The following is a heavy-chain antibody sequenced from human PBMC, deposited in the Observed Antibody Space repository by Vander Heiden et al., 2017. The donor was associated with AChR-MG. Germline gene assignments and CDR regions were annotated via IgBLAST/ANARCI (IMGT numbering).Heavy chain of an antibody. CDR1: GFTLGSYA. CDR3: ARERVAVSTGYFDL. CDR2: ISYDGSNK. D-gene: IGHD6-19*01. Sequence: QVQLVESGGGVVQPGRSLRHSSAAPGFTLGSYAMHWVRQAPGKGLEWVADISYDGSNKYYADSVKGRFTISRDNSKNTLYLQMNSLRAEDTAVYYCARERVAVSTGYFDLWGRGTLVTVSS. J-gene: IGHJ2*01. V-gene: IGHV3-30-3*01.